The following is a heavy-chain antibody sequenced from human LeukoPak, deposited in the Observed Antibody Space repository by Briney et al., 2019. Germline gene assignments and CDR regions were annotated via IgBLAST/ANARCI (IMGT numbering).Heavy chain of an antibody. V-gene: IGHV3-21*01. Sequence: KSGGSLRLSCAASGFTFSRYNMNWVRQAPGKGLEWVSCISTSSIYIYNADSVKGRFTISRDNAKDSLYLQMNSLRADDTAVYYRARAGGGYPAPDPFDYWGLGTLVTVST. J-gene: IGHJ4*02. CDR3: ARAGGGYPAPDPFDY. CDR2: ISTSSIYI. D-gene: IGHD3-22*01. CDR1: GFTFSRYN.